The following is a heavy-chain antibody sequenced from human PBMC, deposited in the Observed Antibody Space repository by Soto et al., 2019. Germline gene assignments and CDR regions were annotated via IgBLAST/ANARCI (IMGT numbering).Heavy chain of an antibody. CDR2: TYYRSNWRH. CDR1: GDSVSSNTAA. V-gene: IGHV6-1*01. J-gene: IGHJ4*02. Sequence: SQTLSLTCAISGDSVSSNTAAWNWIRSSPSRGLEWLGRTYYRSNWRHDYAVSVKSRITVNPDTSKNHFSLQLNSVTPDDTAVYYCARGVAGSGFDLWGQGTPATVSS. CDR3: ARGVAGSGFDL. D-gene: IGHD6-19*01.